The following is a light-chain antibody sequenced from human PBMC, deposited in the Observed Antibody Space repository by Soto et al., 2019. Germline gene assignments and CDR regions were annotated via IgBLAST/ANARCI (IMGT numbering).Light chain of an antibody. J-gene: IGKJ3*01. CDR2: DAS. CDR3: QQRSTWPT. CDR1: QSVSNY. V-gene: IGKV3-11*01. Sequence: EIVLTQSPATLYWSPGESATLSCRASQSVSNYLAWYQQKPAQAPRLLIYDASNRATGIPARFSGSGSGTDFILTISSLEPEDFAVYYCQQRSTWPTFGPGTKVDI.